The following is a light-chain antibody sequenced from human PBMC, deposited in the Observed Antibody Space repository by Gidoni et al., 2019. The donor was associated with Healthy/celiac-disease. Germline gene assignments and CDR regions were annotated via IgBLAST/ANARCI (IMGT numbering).Light chain of an antibody. CDR2: AAS. CDR1: QSISSY. CDR3: QQSYSTPLT. Sequence: MTQSPSSLSASVGDRVTITCRASQSISSYLNWYQQKPGKAPKLLIYAASSLQSGVPSRFSGSGSGTDFTLTISSLQPEDFATYYCQQSYSTPLTFGGATKVEIK. V-gene: IGKV1-39*01. J-gene: IGKJ4*01.